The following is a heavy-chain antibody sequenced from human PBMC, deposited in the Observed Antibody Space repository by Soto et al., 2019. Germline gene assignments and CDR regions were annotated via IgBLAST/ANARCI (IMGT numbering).Heavy chain of an antibody. D-gene: IGHD3-16*02. V-gene: IGHV3-23*01. J-gene: IGHJ3*02. CDR2: ISGSGGST. Sequence: EVQLLESGGGLVQPGGSLRLSCAASGFTFSSYAMSWVRQAPGKGLEWVSAISGSGGSTYYADSVKGRFTISRDNSKNTLYLQMNSLRAEDTAVYYCAKDPIITPDPKYYAYIWGSYRYSHDAFDIWGQGTMVTVSS. CDR3: AKDPIITPDPKYYAYIWGSYRYSHDAFDI. CDR1: GFTFSSYA.